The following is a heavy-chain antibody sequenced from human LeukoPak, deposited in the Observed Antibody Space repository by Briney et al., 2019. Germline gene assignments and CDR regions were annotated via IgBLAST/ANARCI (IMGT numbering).Heavy chain of an antibody. Sequence: PGGSLRLSCAASGFIFNSYGMHWVRQAPGKGLEWVAFIRYDGSNKYYADSVKGRFTISRDNSKNTLYLQMNSLKTEDTAVYYCTASGPIDYWGQGTLVTVSS. V-gene: IGHV3-30*02. D-gene: IGHD5-12*01. CDR2: IRYDGSNK. CDR3: TASGPIDY. CDR1: GFIFNSYG. J-gene: IGHJ4*02.